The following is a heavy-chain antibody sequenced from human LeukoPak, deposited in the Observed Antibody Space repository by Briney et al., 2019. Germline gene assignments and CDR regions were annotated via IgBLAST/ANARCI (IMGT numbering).Heavy chain of an antibody. Sequence: PSETLSLTCTGSGGSISNYFWSWIRPPPGKGLEGIGYIYYTGSTNYKPSLKSRVTISVGTSKNQFSLKLSSVTAADTAVYYCASPSRSISTAGAFDIWGQGTMVTVSS. D-gene: IGHD3-10*01. J-gene: IGHJ3*02. CDR3: ASPSRSISTAGAFDI. CDR1: GGSISNYF. V-gene: IGHV4-59*01. CDR2: IYYTGST.